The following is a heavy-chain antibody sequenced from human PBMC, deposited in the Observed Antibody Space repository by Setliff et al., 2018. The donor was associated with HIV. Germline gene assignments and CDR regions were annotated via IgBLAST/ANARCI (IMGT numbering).Heavy chain of an antibody. CDR2: FYTSGST. V-gene: IGHV4-61*09. CDR3: AREKFGSGSSVPEVRLFDP. D-gene: IGHD6-25*01. J-gene: IGHJ5*02. CDR1: GGSISSGNHY. Sequence: NPSETLSLTCTVSGGSISSGNHYWNWIRQPAGEGLEWIGHFYTSGSTNYNPSLKSRVTISVDTSKNQFSLKLSSVTAADTAVYYCAREKFGSGSSVPEVRLFDPWGQGTLVTVSS.